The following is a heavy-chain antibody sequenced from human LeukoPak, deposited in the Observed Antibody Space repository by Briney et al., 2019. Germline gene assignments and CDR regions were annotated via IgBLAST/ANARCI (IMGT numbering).Heavy chain of an antibody. V-gene: IGHV3-74*01. Sequence: GGSLRLSCEASGLAFSSQWMHWVPQAPVKGPVWVSNINGDGGSTGYADSVKGRFTTSRDNAKNTLYLHMNSVRVEDTAVYYCARDEVGAPPIDYWGQGALVTVSS. D-gene: IGHD1-26*01. J-gene: IGHJ4*02. CDR2: INGDGGST. CDR1: GLAFSSQW. CDR3: ARDEVGAPPIDY.